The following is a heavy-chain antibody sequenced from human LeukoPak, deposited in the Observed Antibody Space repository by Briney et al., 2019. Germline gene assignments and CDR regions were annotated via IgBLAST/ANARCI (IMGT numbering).Heavy chain of an antibody. Sequence: GGSLRLSCAASGFTFSSYWMSWVRQAPGKGLEWVANIKQDGSEKYYVDSVKGRFTISRDNAKNSLYLQMNSLRAEDTAVYYCARDLVAAPGEDFDYWGQGTLVTVSS. CDR1: GFTFSSYW. J-gene: IGHJ4*02. D-gene: IGHD6-6*01. CDR2: IKQDGSEK. CDR3: ARDLVAAPGEDFDY. V-gene: IGHV3-7*01.